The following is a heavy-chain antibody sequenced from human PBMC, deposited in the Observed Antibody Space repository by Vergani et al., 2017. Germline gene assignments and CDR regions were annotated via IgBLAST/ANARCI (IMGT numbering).Heavy chain of an antibody. D-gene: IGHD2/OR15-2a*01. CDR2: ISGSGVSA. CDR3: AREERSNTSPFVGD. J-gene: IGHJ4*02. Sequence: EVQLLESGGGLVQPGGSLRLTCAASEFTFSNYAMNWVRQAPGKGLEWVSGISGSGVSAYYTDSVKGRSTISRDNSKNTVYLQMNSLKAEDRATYYCAREERSNTSPFVGDWGQGTLVTV. V-gene: IGHV3-23*01. CDR1: EFTFSNYA.